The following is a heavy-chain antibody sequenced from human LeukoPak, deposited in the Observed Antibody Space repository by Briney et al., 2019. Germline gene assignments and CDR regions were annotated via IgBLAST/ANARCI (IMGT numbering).Heavy chain of an antibody. Sequence: PSETLSLTCTASGGSISSYYWSWIRQPAGKGLEWIGRIYTSGSTNYNPSLKSRVTMSVDTSKNQFSLKLSSVTAADTAVYYCARAEPYCSSTSCYEYYFDYWGQGTLVTVSS. CDR3: ARAEPYCSSTSCYEYYFDY. CDR2: IYTSGST. D-gene: IGHD2-2*01. V-gene: IGHV4-4*07. CDR1: GGSISSYY. J-gene: IGHJ4*02.